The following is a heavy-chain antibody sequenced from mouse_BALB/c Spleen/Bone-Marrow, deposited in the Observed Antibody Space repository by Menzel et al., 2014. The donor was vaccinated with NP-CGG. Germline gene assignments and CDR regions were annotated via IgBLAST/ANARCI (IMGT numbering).Heavy chain of an antibody. D-gene: IGHD2-2*01. V-gene: IGHV5-6-3*01. CDR1: GFTFSSYG. J-gene: IGHJ1*01. CDR3: ARGYGWYFDV. Sequence: EVQGVESGGGLVQLGGSLKLSCVASGFTFSSYGMSWVRQTPDKRLELVATINNNGGSTYYLDSAKGQFTISSDNAKKTLCLQMSSLKSEGTAMYYCARGYGWYFDVWGAGTTVTVSS. CDR2: INNNGGST.